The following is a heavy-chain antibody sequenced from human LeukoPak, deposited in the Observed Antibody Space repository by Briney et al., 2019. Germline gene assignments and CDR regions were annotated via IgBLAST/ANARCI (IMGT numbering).Heavy chain of an antibody. V-gene: IGHV5-51*01. D-gene: IGHD4/OR15-4a*01. Sequence: GGSLKISCKGSGYRFTTYWIGWVRQMPGKGLEWMGIIYPGDSDTRYSPSFQGQVTLSADKSISTAYLQWSSLKASDTAMYYCARPLNGANVYWGQGTLVTVSS. CDR3: ARPLNGANVY. J-gene: IGHJ4*02. CDR1: GYRFTTYW. CDR2: IYPGDSDT.